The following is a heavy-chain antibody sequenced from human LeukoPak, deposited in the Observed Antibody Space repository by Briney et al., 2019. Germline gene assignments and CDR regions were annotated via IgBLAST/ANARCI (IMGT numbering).Heavy chain of an antibody. V-gene: IGHV1-8*01. CDR2: INPKRGNT. D-gene: IGHD5-18*01. CDR1: GYTFTSYD. Sequence: GASVKVSCEASGYTFTSYDINCVPEATGQGRERRGWINPKRGNTGYAQKFRGRVTITRNTSISTAYMELSSLRSEDTAVYDCARASTRIQLWSPYYGMDVWGQGTTVTVSS. CDR3: ARASTRIQLWSPYYGMDV. J-gene: IGHJ6*02.